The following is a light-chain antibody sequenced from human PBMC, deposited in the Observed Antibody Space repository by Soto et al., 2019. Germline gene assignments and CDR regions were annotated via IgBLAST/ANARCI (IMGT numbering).Light chain of an antibody. CDR1: QSISSY. Sequence: DIQMTQSPSSLSASVGDRVTITCRASQSISSYLNWYQQKPGKAPKLLIYAASSLQSGVPSRFSGSGSGTDFTLTISSLQPEDFATYYCQQGEAFGPGTKVEIK. CDR3: QQGEA. V-gene: IGKV1-39*01. J-gene: IGKJ1*01. CDR2: AAS.